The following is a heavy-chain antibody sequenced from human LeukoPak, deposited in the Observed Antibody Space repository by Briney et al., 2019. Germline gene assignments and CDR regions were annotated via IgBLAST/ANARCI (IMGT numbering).Heavy chain of an antibody. J-gene: IGHJ4*02. CDR3: ARGPSSGSLYFDY. D-gene: IGHD6-13*01. Sequence: ASVKVSCKASGGTFSSYAISWVRQAPGQGLEWMGIINPSGGSTSYAQKFQGRVTMTRDTSTSTVYMELSSLRSEDTAVYYCARGPSSGSLYFDYWGQGTLVTVSS. CDR2: INPSGGST. CDR1: GGTFSSYA. V-gene: IGHV1-46*01.